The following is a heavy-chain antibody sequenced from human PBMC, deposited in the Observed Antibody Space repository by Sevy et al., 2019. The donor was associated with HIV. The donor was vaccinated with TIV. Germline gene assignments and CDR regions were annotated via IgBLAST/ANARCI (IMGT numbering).Heavy chain of an antibody. D-gene: IGHD6-13*01. J-gene: IGHJ4*02. CDR3: ARGAARAGSEY. CDR1: GYTFTREA. Sequence: ASVKVSCKTSGYTFTREAINWVRQAPGQGLEWMGWINTNTGNPAYAQGFTGRFVFSLDTSVSTAYLQIYSLKADDSAMYFCARGAARAGSEYWGQGTLVTVSS. V-gene: IGHV7-4-1*01. CDR2: INTNTGNP.